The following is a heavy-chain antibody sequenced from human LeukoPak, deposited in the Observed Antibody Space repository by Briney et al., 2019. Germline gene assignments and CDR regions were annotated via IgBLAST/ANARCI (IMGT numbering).Heavy chain of an antibody. CDR1: GFTFSSYA. J-gene: IGHJ4*02. CDR2: ISGSGGST. D-gene: IGHD2-2*01. CDR3: ATMPYYFDY. Sequence: SGGSLRLSCAASGFTFSSYAMSWVRQAPGKGLEWVSAISGSGGSTYYANSVKGRFTISRDNSKNTLYLQMNSLRAEDTAVYYCATMPYYFDYWGQGTLVTVSS. V-gene: IGHV3-23*01.